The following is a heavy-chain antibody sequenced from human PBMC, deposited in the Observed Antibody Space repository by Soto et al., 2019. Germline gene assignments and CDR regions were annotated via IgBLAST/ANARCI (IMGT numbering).Heavy chain of an antibody. V-gene: IGHV1-58*01. D-gene: IGHD3-9*01. CDR2: IVVGSGNT. Sequence: SVKVSCKASGFTFTGSAVQWVRQARGQRLEWIGWIVVGSGNTNYAQKFQERVTITRDMSTSTAYMELSSLRSEDTAVYYCAADSKNYDILTGYRPYYYYYGMDVWGQGTTVTVSS. J-gene: IGHJ6*02. CDR1: GFTFTGSA. CDR3: AADSKNYDILTGYRPYYYYYGMDV.